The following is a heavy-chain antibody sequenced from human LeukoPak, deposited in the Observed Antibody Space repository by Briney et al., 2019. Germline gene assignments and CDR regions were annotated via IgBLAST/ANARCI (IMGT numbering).Heavy chain of an antibody. CDR1: GGSISSSSYY. Sequence: SETLSLTCTVSGGSISSSSYYWGWIRQPPGKGLEWIGSIHYSGSTNYNPSLKSRVTISVDTSKNQFSLKLSSVIAADTAVYYCARTTEGYCSSASCFGFSYSYYMDVWGKGTTVTISS. CDR3: ARTTEGYCSSASCFGFSYSYYMDV. D-gene: IGHD2-2*01. V-gene: IGHV4-39*07. J-gene: IGHJ6*03. CDR2: IHYSGST.